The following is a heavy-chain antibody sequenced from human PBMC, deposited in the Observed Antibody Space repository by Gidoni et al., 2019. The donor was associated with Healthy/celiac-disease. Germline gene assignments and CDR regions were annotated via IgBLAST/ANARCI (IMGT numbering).Heavy chain of an antibody. Sequence: QLQLQESGPGLVKPSETLSLTCTVSGGSISSSSYYWGWIRQPPGKGLEWIGSIYYSGSTYYNTSLKSRVTISVDTSKNQFSLKLSSVTAADTAVYYCASQVMVRGVTMYYFDYWGQGTLVTVSS. CDR3: ASQVMVRGVTMYYFDY. CDR1: GGSISSSSYY. J-gene: IGHJ4*02. V-gene: IGHV4-39*07. CDR2: IYYSGST. D-gene: IGHD3-10*01.